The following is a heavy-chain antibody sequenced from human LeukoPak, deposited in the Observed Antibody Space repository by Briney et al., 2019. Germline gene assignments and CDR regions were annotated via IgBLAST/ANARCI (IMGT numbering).Heavy chain of an antibody. J-gene: IGHJ3*02. CDR2: IYYSGST. CDR1: GGSVSSDTYY. D-gene: IGHD4-23*01. Sequence: SETLSLACSVSGGSVSSDTYYWGWIRQPPGKGLEWIGSIYYSGSTYYNPSLKSRVTISVDTSKNQFSLKLSSVTAADTAVYYCAREGTTVVTLNAFDIWGQGTMVTVSS. V-gene: IGHV4-39*07. CDR3: AREGTTVVTLNAFDI.